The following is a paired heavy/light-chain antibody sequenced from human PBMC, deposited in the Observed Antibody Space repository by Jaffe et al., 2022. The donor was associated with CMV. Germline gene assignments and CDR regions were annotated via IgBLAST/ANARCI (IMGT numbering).Heavy chain of an antibody. CDR3: ARHATPGYSTSVISFDI. D-gene: IGHD6-6*01. CDR2: IFPSDSDT. V-gene: IGHV5-51*01. J-gene: IGHJ3*02. CDR1: GHNFINYY. Sequence: EVQLVQSGTEVKKPGESLKISCQGSGHNFINYYIGWVRQVPGKGLEWMGNIFPSDSDTRYSPSFQGQVTLSADKSTSTAYLQWSSLKASDTAIYYCARHATPGYSTSVISFDIWGQGTLVTVSS.
Light chain of an antibody. CDR1: QSITNH. Sequence: DIQMTQSPSSLSASVGDRVIITCRASQSITNHLNWYQQKPGKAPKLLIYGASILHSGVPSRFSGSGSGTDFTLTISSLQPEDFATYHCQQSYSRFTFGQGTEVEIK. CDR2: GAS. CDR3: QQSYSRFT. J-gene: IGKJ2*01. V-gene: IGKV1-39*01.